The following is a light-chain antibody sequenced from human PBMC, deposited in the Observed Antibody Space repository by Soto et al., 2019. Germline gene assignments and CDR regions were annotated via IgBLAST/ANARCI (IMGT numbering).Light chain of an antibody. Sequence: QSALTQPASVSGSPGQSITISCTGTSSDVGGYNYVSWYQLHPGKAPKLMIYDVNNRPSGVSSRFSGSKSGNTASLTISGLQAEDEADYYCSSYTSSSTSYVFGTGTKVTVL. J-gene: IGLJ1*01. CDR1: SSDVGGYNY. V-gene: IGLV2-14*01. CDR3: SSYTSSSTSYV. CDR2: DVN.